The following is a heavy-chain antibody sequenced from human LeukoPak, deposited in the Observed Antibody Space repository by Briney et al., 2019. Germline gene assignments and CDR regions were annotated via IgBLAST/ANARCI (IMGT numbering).Heavy chain of an antibody. V-gene: IGHV3-48*03. J-gene: IGHJ4*02. D-gene: IGHD2-2*01. Sequence: PGGSLRLSCAASGFTFNIFEMNWVRQAPGKGLEWASYISSTGSTIYYADSVKGRFTISRDNAKNSLYLQMNSLRAGDTAVYYCARETDSTLFDHWGQGTLVTVSS. CDR2: ISSTGSTI. CDR1: GFTFNIFE. CDR3: ARETDSTLFDH.